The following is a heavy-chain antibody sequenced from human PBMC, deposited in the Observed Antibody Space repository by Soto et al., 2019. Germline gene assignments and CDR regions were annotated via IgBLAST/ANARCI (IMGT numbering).Heavy chain of an antibody. V-gene: IGHV4-39*01. J-gene: IGHJ6*02. CDR2: IYYSGST. Sequence: QLQLQESGPGLVKPSETLSLTCTVSGGSISSSSYYWGWIRQPPGKGLEWIGSIYYSGSTYYNPSLKSRVTISVDTSKNQFSLKLSSVTAADTAVYYCARHLDYDFWSGLRGYYYYGMDVWGQGTTVTVSS. CDR1: GGSISSSSYY. D-gene: IGHD3-3*01. CDR3: ARHLDYDFWSGLRGYYYYGMDV.